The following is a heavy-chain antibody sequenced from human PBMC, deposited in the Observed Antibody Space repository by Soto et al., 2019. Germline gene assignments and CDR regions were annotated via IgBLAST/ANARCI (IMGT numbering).Heavy chain of an antibody. J-gene: IGHJ4*02. Sequence: RESLPLSWVLSVLSLSDSYMTWVRQIPGKGLEWIASISSGAFTISYGAAVKGRFTMSMDDGHNSLFLQMDSLRAEDTALYYCATDPTRLEHWGQGTMVTVSS. CDR1: VLSLSDSY. CDR2: ISSGAFTI. CDR3: ATDPTRLEH. V-gene: IGHV3-11*01.